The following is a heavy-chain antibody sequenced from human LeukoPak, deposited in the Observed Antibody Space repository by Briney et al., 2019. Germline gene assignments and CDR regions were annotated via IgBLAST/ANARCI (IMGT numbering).Heavy chain of an antibody. CDR3: AKKRGRYSYAIDY. J-gene: IGHJ4*02. CDR1: GFTFSSYA. Sequence: GGSLRLSCAASGFTFSSYAMSWVRQAPGKGLEWVSAISGSGGSAYYADSVKGRFTISRDNSKNTLYLQMNSLRAEDTAVYYCAKKRGRYSYAIDYWGQGTLVTVSS. D-gene: IGHD5-18*01. V-gene: IGHV3-23*01. CDR2: ISGSGGSA.